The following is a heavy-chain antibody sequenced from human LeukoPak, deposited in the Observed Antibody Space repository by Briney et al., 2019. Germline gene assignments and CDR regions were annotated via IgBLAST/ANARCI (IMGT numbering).Heavy chain of an antibody. Sequence: NPSETLPLTCAVSGYSISSGYYWGWIRQPPGQGLEWIGSIYHNGGTYDNPSLKSRVSISVDTSKNQFSLKLSSVTAADTAIYYCVRAPGAYYFDYWGQGTLVTVSS. CDR2: IYHNGGT. J-gene: IGHJ4*02. CDR1: GYSISSGYY. D-gene: IGHD4-17*01. CDR3: VRAPGAYYFDY. V-gene: IGHV4-38-2*01.